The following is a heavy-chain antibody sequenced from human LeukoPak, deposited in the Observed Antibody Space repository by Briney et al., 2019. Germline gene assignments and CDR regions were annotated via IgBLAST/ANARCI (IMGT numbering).Heavy chain of an antibody. CDR3: VRPYQQSSSSPP. D-gene: IGHD2-2*01. CDR2: ISTSGGTI. CDR1: GFIFSDYY. V-gene: IGHV3-11*01. J-gene: IGHJ5*02. Sequence: NPGGSLRLSCAASGFIFSDYYMSWIRQAPGKGLEWVSYISTSGGTIYYADSVKGRFTVSRDNAKKSLYLQMNSLRAEDTAMYYCVRPYQQSSSSPPWGQGTLVTVSS.